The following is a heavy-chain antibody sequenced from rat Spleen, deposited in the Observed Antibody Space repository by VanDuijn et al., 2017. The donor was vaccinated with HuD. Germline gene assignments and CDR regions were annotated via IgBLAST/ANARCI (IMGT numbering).Heavy chain of an antibody. V-gene: IGHV2-1*01. CDR1: GFSLTDNS. CDR3: SCDGYY. CDR2: IWDDETT. Sequence: QVQLKESGPGLVQPSQTLSLTCPVSGFSLTDNSVHWVRQPPGKGLEWMGGIWDDETTDYNPALKSRLSISRDTSKSQVFLRMDSLQTDDTAIYFCSCDGYYWGQGVMVTVSS. D-gene: IGHD1-12*03. J-gene: IGHJ2*01.